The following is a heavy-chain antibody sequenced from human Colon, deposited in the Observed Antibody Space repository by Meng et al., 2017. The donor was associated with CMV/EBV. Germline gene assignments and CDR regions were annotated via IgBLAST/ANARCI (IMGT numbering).Heavy chain of an antibody. D-gene: IGHD5-12*01. Sequence: SPTCDVSGGSFRGYRWSWIRQSPGKGLEWIGEINQSGTTNYNPSLKSRLIISLDTSKNQFSLKSTSVTAADTGVYYCARGRYSGYFDYWGQGTLVTVSS. J-gene: IGHJ4*02. CDR1: GGSFRGYR. CDR2: INQSGTT. CDR3: ARGRYSGYFDY. V-gene: IGHV4-34*01.